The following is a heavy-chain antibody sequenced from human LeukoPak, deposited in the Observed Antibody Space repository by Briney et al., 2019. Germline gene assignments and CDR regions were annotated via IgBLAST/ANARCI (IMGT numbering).Heavy chain of an antibody. CDR3: ARNYYGSGSYPFDY. D-gene: IGHD3-10*01. V-gene: IGHV4-34*01. J-gene: IGHJ4*02. Sequence: SETLSLTCAVYGGSFSGYYWSWIRQPPGKGLEWIGEINHSGSTNYNPSLKSRVTISADTSKNQFSLKLSSVTAADTAVYYCARNYYGSGSYPFDYWGQGTLFTVSS. CDR1: GGSFSGYY. CDR2: INHSGST.